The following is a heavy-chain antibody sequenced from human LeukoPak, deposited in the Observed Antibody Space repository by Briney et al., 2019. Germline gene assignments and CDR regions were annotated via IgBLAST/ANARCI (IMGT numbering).Heavy chain of an antibody. Sequence: GRSLRLSCAASGFTFSSYAMHWVRQAPGKGLEWVAVISYDGSNKYYADSVKGRFTISRDNSKNTLYLQMNSLRAEDTAVYYCAGDSAAARTRPVLDYWGQGTLVTVSS. CDR3: AGDSAAARTRPVLDY. V-gene: IGHV3-30*04. J-gene: IGHJ4*02. CDR1: GFTFSSYA. D-gene: IGHD2-2*01. CDR2: ISYDGSNK.